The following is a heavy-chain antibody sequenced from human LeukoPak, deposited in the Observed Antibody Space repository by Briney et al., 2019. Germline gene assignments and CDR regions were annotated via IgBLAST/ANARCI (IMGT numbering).Heavy chain of an antibody. D-gene: IGHD3-9*01. CDR2: IYPGDSDP. Sequence: GESLKISCKGSGYSFTNYWIGWVRQMPGKGLEWRGIIYPGDSDPRYSPSFQGQVTISADKSISTAYLQWSSLKASDTAMYYCARLDILTGSPFDYWGQGTLVTVSS. V-gene: IGHV5-51*01. CDR3: ARLDILTGSPFDY. J-gene: IGHJ4*02. CDR1: GYSFTNYW.